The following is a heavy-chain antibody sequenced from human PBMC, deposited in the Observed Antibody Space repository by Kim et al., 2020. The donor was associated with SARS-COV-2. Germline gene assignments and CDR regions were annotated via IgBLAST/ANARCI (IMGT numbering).Heavy chain of an antibody. D-gene: IGHD2-2*01. CDR1: GFTFSDYA. Sequence: GGSLRLSCAASGFTFSDYAMNWVRQAPGKGLELVSLITSGGAATYYPDSMKGRFTISRDNSKNTLWLQMNSLRAEDTAIYYCAKAPAASCTGASCFPFDYWGRGTLVTVSS. CDR2: ITSGGAAT. CDR3: AKAPAASCTGASCFPFDY. V-gene: IGHV3-23*01. J-gene: IGHJ4*02.